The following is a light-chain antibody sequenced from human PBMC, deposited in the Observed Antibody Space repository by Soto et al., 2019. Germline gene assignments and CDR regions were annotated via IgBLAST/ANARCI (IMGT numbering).Light chain of an antibody. CDR1: QSINNF. J-gene: IGKJ4*01. CDR2: AAS. CDR3: QQSYSTPFT. Sequence: DIQMTQSPSSLSASVGDRVTITCRASQSINNFLNWYQQKPGKAPKLLIYAASNLQSGVPSRFSGTASGTDSTLTISSLQPEDCATYYCQQSYSTPFTFGGGTKVEIK. V-gene: IGKV1-39*01.